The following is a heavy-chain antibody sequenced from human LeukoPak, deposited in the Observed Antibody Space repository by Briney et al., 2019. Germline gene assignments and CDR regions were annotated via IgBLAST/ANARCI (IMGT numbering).Heavy chain of an antibody. D-gene: IGHD2-15*01. V-gene: IGHV4-59*02. CDR1: GGSVSGYL. J-gene: IGHJ4*02. Sequence: SETLSLTCTVSGGSVSGYLWSWVRQPPGKGLEFIGCIHHTGDAAYNPSLKSRVTISVDASKNQFSLKLNSVTPADTAVYYCAMGAGWLIDYWGQGSLVTVSS. CDR2: IHHTGDA. CDR3: AMGAGWLIDY.